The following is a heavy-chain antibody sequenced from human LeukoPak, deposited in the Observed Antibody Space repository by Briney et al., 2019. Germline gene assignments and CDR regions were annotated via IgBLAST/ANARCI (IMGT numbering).Heavy chain of an antibody. V-gene: IGHV3-7*01. J-gene: IGHJ4*02. CDR3: ARVGVLRFLEWLSDLDY. CDR2: IKQDGSEK. D-gene: IGHD3-3*01. CDR1: GFTFSSYW. Sequence: PGGSLRLSCAASGFTFSSYWMSWVRQAPGKGLEWVANIKQDGSEKYYVDSVKGRFTISRDNAKNSLYLQMNSLRAEDTAVYYCARVGVLRFLEWLSDLDYWGQGTLVTVSS.